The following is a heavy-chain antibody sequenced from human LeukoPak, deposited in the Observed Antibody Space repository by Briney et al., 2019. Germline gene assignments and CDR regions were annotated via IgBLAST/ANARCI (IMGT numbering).Heavy chain of an antibody. Sequence: ASVKVSCKASGYTFTGYYMHWVRQAPGQGLEWTGWINPNSGGTNYAQKFQGRVTMTRDTSISTAYMELSRLRSDDTAVYYCASAYYDFWSGSFSGPSSAYYYGMDVWGQGTTVTVSS. CDR3: ASAYYDFWSGSFSGPSSAYYYGMDV. D-gene: IGHD3-3*01. V-gene: IGHV1-2*02. CDR1: GYTFTGYY. J-gene: IGHJ6*02. CDR2: INPNSGGT.